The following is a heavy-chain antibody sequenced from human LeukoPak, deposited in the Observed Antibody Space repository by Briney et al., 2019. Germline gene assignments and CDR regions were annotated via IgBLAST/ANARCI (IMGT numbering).Heavy chain of an antibody. Sequence: GESLKISCQGSGYLFTTYWIAWVRQLPGKGLEWMGIIYPGDSDTRYSPSFQGQVTISADKSISTAFLQWSSLKASDTAMYYCARQQVAYYYYYGMDVWGKGTTVTVSS. J-gene: IGHJ6*04. CDR2: IYPGDSDT. V-gene: IGHV5-51*01. D-gene: IGHD2-15*01. CDR3: ARQQVAYYYYYGMDV. CDR1: GYLFTTYW.